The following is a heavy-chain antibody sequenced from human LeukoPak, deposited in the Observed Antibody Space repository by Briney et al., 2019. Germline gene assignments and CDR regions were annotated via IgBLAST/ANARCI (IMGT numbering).Heavy chain of an antibody. CDR2: ISGSGGTT. J-gene: IGHJ5*02. CDR3: AKDPAGGTVNWFDP. CDR1: GFTFSSYA. Sequence: GGSLRLSCAASGFTFSSYAMSWVRQAPGKELGWASGISGSGGTTYYAASVKGRFTISRDNSKNTLYLQMNSLRAEDTAVYYCAKDPAGGTVNWFDPWGQGTLVTVSS. V-gene: IGHV3-23*01. D-gene: IGHD6-13*01.